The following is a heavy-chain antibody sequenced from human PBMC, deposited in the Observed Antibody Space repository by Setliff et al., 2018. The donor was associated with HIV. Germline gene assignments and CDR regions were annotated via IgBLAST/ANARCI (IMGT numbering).Heavy chain of an antibody. J-gene: IGHJ4*02. CDR1: GDSIGTYY. D-gene: IGHD3-3*01. CDR3: ARGVNFDY. Sequence: PSETLSLTCTVSGDSIGTYYWSWIRQPPGKGLEWIGHIYNSGSTNYNPSLTSRVTISVDTSRNQFSLKLTSVTAADTAIYYCARGVNFDYWGQGTQVTVSS. V-gene: IGHV4-59*01. CDR2: IYNSGST.